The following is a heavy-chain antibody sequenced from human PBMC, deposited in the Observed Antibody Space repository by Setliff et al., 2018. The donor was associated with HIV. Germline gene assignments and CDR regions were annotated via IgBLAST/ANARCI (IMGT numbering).Heavy chain of an antibody. CDR2: FHYSGST. J-gene: IGHJ6*02. D-gene: IGHD5-18*01. V-gene: IGHV4-39*01. CDR3: ARGLSVYSYANVYYYHGMDV. CDR1: GGSISRTTYY. Sequence: SETLSLTCTVSGGSISRTTYYWGWIRQPPGKGLEWIGSFHYSGSTSYNQSLKSRVAISVDTSKSQFSLKMTSVTAADTAVYYCARGLSVYSYANVYYYHGMDVWGQGTTVTVSS.